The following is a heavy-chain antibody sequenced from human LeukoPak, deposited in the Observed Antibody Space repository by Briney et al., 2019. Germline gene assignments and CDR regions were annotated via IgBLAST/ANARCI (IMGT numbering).Heavy chain of an antibody. CDR2: INLSGGGT. D-gene: IGHD6-13*01. CDR3: AGSSVERQQLARFDY. V-gene: IGHV1-46*01. CDR1: GYTFISYY. Sequence: ASVKVSCKASGYTFISYYMHWVRQAPGQGLEWMGIINLSGGGTSHAQKFQGRVTMSRDTSTSTVYMELSSLRSEGTVVYYCAGSSVERQQLARFDYWGQGTLVTVSS. J-gene: IGHJ4*02.